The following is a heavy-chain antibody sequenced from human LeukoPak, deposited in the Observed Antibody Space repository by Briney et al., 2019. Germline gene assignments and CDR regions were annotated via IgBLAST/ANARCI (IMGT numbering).Heavy chain of an antibody. CDR1: GGSISSYY. Sequence: SETLSLTCTVSGGSISSYYWSWIRQPPGKGLEWIGYIYYSGSTNYSPSLKSRATISIDKSKNQFSLNLSSVTAADTAVYYCARDRGGYSNSYDYWGQGTLVTVSS. CDR2: IYYSGST. V-gene: IGHV4-59*12. CDR3: ARDRGGYSNSYDY. J-gene: IGHJ4*02. D-gene: IGHD5-18*01.